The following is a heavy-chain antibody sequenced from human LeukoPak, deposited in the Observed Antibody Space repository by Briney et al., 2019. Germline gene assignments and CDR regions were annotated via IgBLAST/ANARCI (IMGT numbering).Heavy chain of an antibody. J-gene: IGHJ6*03. Sequence: PSETLSLTCTVSGGSISSSNFYWGWIRQPPGKGLEGIGSIYYSGSIYYNPSLKSRVTISVDTSKNQFSLKLSSVTAADTAVYYCASHDYGDYVTHYMDVWGKGTTVTISS. V-gene: IGHV4-39*07. CDR1: GGSISSSNFY. CDR3: ASHDYGDYVTHYMDV. D-gene: IGHD4-17*01. CDR2: IYYSGSI.